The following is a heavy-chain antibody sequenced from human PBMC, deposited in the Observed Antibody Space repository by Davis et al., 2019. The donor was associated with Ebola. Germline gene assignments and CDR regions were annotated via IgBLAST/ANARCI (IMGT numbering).Heavy chain of an antibody. CDR3: ASGLVRGESYWYFEL. CDR2: IIPILGIA. V-gene: IGHV1-69*10. CDR1: GGPYSSSA. J-gene: IGHJ2*01. D-gene: IGHD6-6*01. Sequence: SSVKVSRKASGGPYSSSAISWARQAPGQGLEWMGGIIPILGIANYAQKFQGRVTITADESTSTAYMELSSLRSEDTAVYYCASGLVRGESYWYFELWGRGTLVTVSS.